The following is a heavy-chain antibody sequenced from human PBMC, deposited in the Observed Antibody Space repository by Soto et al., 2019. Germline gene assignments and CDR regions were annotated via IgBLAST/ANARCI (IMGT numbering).Heavy chain of an antibody. CDR1: GFTFSSSS. CDR3: ARVHSSGWFKVDY. Sequence: EVQLVESGGGLVQPGGSLRLSCAASGFTFSSSSMNWVRQAPGKGREWVSYISSSSSTINYADSVRGRFTISRDNAKNSLYLQMNSLRDEDTAVYYCARVHSSGWFKVDYWGQGTLVTVSS. V-gene: IGHV3-48*02. J-gene: IGHJ4*02. D-gene: IGHD6-19*01. CDR2: ISSSSSTI.